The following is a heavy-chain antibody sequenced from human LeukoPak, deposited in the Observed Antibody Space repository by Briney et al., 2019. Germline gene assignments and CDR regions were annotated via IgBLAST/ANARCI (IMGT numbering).Heavy chain of an antibody. CDR2: ISAYNGNT. Sequence: ASVKVSCTASGYTFTSYGISWVRQAPGQGLEWMGWISAYNGNTNYAQKLQGRVTMTTDTSTSTAYMELRSLRSDDTAVYYCARGRGSYSSGPFDYWGQGTLVTVSS. J-gene: IGHJ4*02. D-gene: IGHD6-19*01. CDR1: GYTFTSYG. CDR3: ARGRGSYSSGPFDY. V-gene: IGHV1-18*01.